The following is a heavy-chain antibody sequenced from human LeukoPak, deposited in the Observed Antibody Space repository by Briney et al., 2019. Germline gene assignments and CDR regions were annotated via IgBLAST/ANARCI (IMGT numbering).Heavy chain of an antibody. CDR1: GGTFSSYA. CDR2: IIPIFGTA. J-gene: IGHJ4*02. V-gene: IGHV1-69*05. CDR3: ARVQGIKLELRS. D-gene: IGHD1-7*01. Sequence: GASVKASCKASGGTFSSYAISWVRQAPGQGLEWMGGIIPIFGTANYAQKFQGRVTITTDESTSTAYMELSSLRSEDTAVYYCARVQGIKLELRSWGQGTLVTVSS.